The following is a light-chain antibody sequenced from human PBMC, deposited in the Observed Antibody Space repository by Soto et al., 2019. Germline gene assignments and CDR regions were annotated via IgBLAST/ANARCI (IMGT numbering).Light chain of an antibody. Sequence: EIVMTQSPATLSVSPGERATLSCRASQSVSNNLAWYKQKSGQAPRLLIYGASIRATGIPARFSGSGSGTDFTLTISSLQSEEFAGYYCQQYNNWPLTFGGGTKVDIK. J-gene: IGKJ4*01. CDR1: QSVSNN. CDR3: QQYNNWPLT. CDR2: GAS. V-gene: IGKV3D-15*01.